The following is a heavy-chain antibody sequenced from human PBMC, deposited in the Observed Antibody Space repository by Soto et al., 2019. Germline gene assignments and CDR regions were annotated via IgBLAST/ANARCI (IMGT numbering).Heavy chain of an antibody. V-gene: IGHV1-69*01. D-gene: IGHD3-3*01. CDR3: AVVLASPRVYYYGMDV. J-gene: IGHJ6*02. CDR1: GGTFSSYA. Sequence: QVQLVQSGAEVKKPESSVKVSCKASGGTFSSYAISWVRQAPGQGLEWMGGIIPIFGTANYAQKFQGRVTITADESTSTAYMELSSLRSEETAVYYCAVVLASPRVYYYGMDVWGQGTTVTVSS. CDR2: IIPIFGTA.